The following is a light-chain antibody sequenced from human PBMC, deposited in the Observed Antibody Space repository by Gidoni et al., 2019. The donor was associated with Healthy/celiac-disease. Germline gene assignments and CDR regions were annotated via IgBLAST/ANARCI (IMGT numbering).Light chain of an antibody. V-gene: IGKV1-33*01. Sequence: DIQMTQSPSSLSASVGDRVTITCQASQDISNYLNWYQQKPGKAPKLLIYDASNLERGVPSRFSGSGSGTDFTFTISSLQPEDIATYYCQQYDNLVLTFGGGTKVEIK. J-gene: IGKJ4*01. CDR3: QQYDNLVLT. CDR1: QDISNY. CDR2: DAS.